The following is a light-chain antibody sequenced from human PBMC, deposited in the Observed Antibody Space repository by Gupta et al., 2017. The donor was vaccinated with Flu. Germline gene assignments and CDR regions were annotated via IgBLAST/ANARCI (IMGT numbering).Light chain of an antibody. Sequence: QSVLTQPPSASGTPGQRVTISCSGSNSNIGSNTVNWYQQFPATEPKSRIYSNNQRPSGVPDRFLCYTAGTYESPVTSGLPSEDEAYDYCAEWDDDIIVRVFGGGTKLTVL. V-gene: IGLV1-44*01. CDR2: SNN. CDR3: AEWDDDIIVRV. J-gene: IGLJ2*01. CDR1: NSNIGSNT.